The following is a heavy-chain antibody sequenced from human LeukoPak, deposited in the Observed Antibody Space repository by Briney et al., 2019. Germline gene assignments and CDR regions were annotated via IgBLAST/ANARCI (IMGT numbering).Heavy chain of an antibody. D-gene: IGHD3-9*01. Sequence: SETLSLTCTVSGGSISSYYWSWIRQPPGKGLEWVGYIYYSGSTNYNPSLKSRVTISVDTSKNHFSLMLSSVTAADTAVYYCASDRGYDILTCYYLAFDIWGQGTMVTVSS. CDR3: ASDRGYDILTCYYLAFDI. V-gene: IGHV4-59*01. J-gene: IGHJ3*02. CDR2: IYYSGST. CDR1: GGSISSYY.